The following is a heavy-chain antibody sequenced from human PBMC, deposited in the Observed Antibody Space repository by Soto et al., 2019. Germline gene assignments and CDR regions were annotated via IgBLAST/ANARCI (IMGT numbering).Heavy chain of an antibody. CDR3: TTDRGVAAAKYSQH. V-gene: IGHV3-15*01. CDR1: GLTFRSYW. CDR2: IKSKTDDATT. J-gene: IGHJ1*01. Sequence: PGGSLRLSCAASGLTFRSYWMSWVRQAPGKGLEWVGRIKSKTDDATTDYAAPVKGRFTISRDDSENTLYLQMNSLEIEDTAVYYCTTDRGVAAAKYSQHWGQGTLVTVSS. D-gene: IGHD6-13*01.